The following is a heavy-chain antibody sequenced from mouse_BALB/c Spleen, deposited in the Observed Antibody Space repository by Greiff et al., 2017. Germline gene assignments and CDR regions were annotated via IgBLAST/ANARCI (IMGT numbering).Heavy chain of an antibody. J-gene: IGHJ3*01. D-gene: IGHD1-2*01. V-gene: IGHV1S81*02. CDR1: GYTFTSYY. Sequence: QVQLQQSGAELVKPGASVKLSCKASGYTFTSYYMYWVKQRPGQGLEWIGEINPSNGGTNFNEKFKSKATLTVDKSSSTAYMQLSSLTSEDSAVYYCTRPHYYGYPAWLAYWGQGTLVTVSA. CDR2: INPSNGGT. CDR3: TRPHYYGYPAWLAY.